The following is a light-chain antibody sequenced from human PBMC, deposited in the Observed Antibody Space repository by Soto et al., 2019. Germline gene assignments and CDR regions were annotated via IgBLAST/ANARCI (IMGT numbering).Light chain of an antibody. V-gene: IGLV2-14*01. CDR2: DVT. J-gene: IGLJ1*01. Sequence: QSALTQPASVSGSPGQSITISCTGTSSDVGSYNSVSWHQQHPGQAPKLMIHDVTNRASGIPDRFSASKSGNTASLTISGLQAGDEADYYCSSYRSSSTYVFGTGTKLTVL. CDR1: SSDVGSYNS. CDR3: SSYRSSSTYV.